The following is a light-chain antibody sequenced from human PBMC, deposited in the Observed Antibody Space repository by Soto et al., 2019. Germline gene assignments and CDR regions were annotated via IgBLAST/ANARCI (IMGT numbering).Light chain of an antibody. CDR2: KAS. CDR3: QHYNSYSEA. J-gene: IGKJ1*01. V-gene: IGKV1-5*03. Sequence: DNQMNQSASALSGSVEDRVTITGRASPTSSSWLAWYQQKPGKAPKLLIYKASTLKSGVPSRFSGSGSGTEFTLTISSLQPDDFATYYCQHYNSYSEAFGQGTKVDIK. CDR1: PTSSSW.